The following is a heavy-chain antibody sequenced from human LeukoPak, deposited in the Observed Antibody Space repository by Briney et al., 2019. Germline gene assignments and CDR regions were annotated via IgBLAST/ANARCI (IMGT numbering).Heavy chain of an antibody. V-gene: IGHV4-59*08. Sequence: SETLSLTCTVSGASIRNYYWSWIRQSPGNGLEWIGYIYYSGSTNYNPSLESRVAMSVDTSKNQFSLRLSSVTAADTAIYYCARRYSSSWYVGFFDPWGQGTLVTVSS. D-gene: IGHD6-13*01. CDR3: ARRYSSSWYVGFFDP. CDR1: GASIRNYY. J-gene: IGHJ5*02. CDR2: IYYSGST.